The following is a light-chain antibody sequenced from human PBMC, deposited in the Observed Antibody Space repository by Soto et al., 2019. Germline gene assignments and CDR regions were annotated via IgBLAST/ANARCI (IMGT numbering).Light chain of an antibody. CDR3: QQYSTSPFN. J-gene: IGKJ4*01. CDR2: GAS. Sequence: EIVLTQSPDTLSLSPGESATLSCRASQTVTSSYLAWYQQKSGQAPRLLIHGASTRATGIPDRFSASVSGTDFTLTISRLEPEDFALYYCQQYSTSPFNFGGGTKVEIK. CDR1: QTVTSSY. V-gene: IGKV3-20*01.